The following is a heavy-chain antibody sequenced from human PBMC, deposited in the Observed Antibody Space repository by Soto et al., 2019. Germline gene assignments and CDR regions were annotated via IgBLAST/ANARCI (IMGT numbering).Heavy chain of an antibody. J-gene: IGHJ4*02. V-gene: IGHV1-46*01. D-gene: IGHD2-21*02. CDR1: GDTFSDYY. CDR3: ARGGHVVVVTAALDY. CDR2: VNPSGGHT. Sequence: QVQLMQSGAEVKKPGASVKVSCKASGDTFSDYYIHWVRQAPVQWLEWMGTVNPSGGHTTYSQHFLGRVTMTRDTSTSTLHMELTSLTSEDTAVYYCARGGHVVVVTAALDYWGQGTLVTVSS.